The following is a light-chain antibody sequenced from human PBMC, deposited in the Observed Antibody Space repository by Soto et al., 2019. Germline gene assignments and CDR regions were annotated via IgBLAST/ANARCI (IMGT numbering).Light chain of an antibody. J-gene: IGLJ2*01. Sequence: QSVLTQPPSVSAAPGQKGTISCSGSSSNIGSNYVSWHQQLPGTAPKLLIYLNDKRASAIPDRFSGSKSGTSATLDITGLQTGDEADYYCVTWDSSLGAGAFGGGTKVTVL. V-gene: IGLV1-51*02. CDR3: VTWDSSLGAGA. CDR1: SSNIGSNY. CDR2: LND.